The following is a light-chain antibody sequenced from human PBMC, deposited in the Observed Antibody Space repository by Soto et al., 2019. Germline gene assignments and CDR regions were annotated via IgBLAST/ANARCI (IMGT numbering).Light chain of an antibody. Sequence: EIVLTQSPGTLSLSPGERATLSFRASQSISSYLAWYQQRPGQPPRLLVYDASNRAAGIPARFSGSGSGTDFTLTISSLEPEDFAVYYCQQYGSSPSTFGGGTKVDI. J-gene: IGKJ4*01. CDR2: DAS. CDR3: QQYGSSPST. V-gene: IGKV3-20*01. CDR1: QSISSY.